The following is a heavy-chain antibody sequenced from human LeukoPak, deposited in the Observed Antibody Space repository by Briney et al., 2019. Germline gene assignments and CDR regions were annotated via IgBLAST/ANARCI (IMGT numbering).Heavy chain of an antibody. CDR2: IQNGGDS. Sequence: PSETLSLTCNVSGSPISNGFFWAWIRQSPGKGLEWIGSIQNGGDSYYNPSLTSRTTMSVDTSKNQFSLKLTSVTAADTAVVYCARGMGRFCTSSSCYLSFVYWGQGTLVTVSS. J-gene: IGHJ4*02. V-gene: IGHV4-38-2*02. CDR3: ARGMGRFCTSSSCYLSFVY. CDR1: GSPISNGFF. D-gene: IGHD2-2*01.